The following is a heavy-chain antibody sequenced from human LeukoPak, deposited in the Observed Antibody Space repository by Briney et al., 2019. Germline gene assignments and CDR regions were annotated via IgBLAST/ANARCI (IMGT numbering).Heavy chain of an antibody. D-gene: IGHD3-22*01. V-gene: IGHV4-39*02. Sequence: SETLSLTCTVSGGSISSSSYYWGWIRQPPGKGLESIGSIYYSGSTYYNPSLKSRVTISVDTSKNQFSLKLSSVTAADTAVYYCAREAKTYYYDSSGYYPHAFDIWGQGTMVTVSS. J-gene: IGHJ3*02. CDR1: GGSISSSSYY. CDR3: AREAKTYYYDSSGYYPHAFDI. CDR2: IYYSGST.